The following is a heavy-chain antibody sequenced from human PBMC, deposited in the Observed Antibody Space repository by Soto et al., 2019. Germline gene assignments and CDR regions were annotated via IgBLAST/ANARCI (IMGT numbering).Heavy chain of an antibody. CDR2: SNHGGGT. J-gene: IGHJ5*02. CDR3: ASRGVTIFGVVSGGFDP. CDR1: GGSFSGYY. D-gene: IGHD3-3*01. Sequence: QVQLQQWGAGLLKPSETLSLTCAVYGGSFSGYYWSWIRQPPGKGLEWIGESNHGGGTNYNPSLTSRVPLSVDKSQNQLSLKLSSVTAADTAVYYCASRGVTIFGVVSGGFDPWGQGTLVTVSS. V-gene: IGHV4-34*01.